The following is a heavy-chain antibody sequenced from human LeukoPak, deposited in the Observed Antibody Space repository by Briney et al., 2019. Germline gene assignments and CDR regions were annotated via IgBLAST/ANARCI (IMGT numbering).Heavy chain of an antibody. CDR3: AREYYYGSGNYYFDP. CDR1: GFTFSSYW. CDR2: INSDESST. J-gene: IGHJ5*02. D-gene: IGHD3-10*01. V-gene: IGHV3-74*01. Sequence: GESLRLSCAASGFTFSSYWMHWVRQAPGKGLVWVSRINSDESSTRYADSVKGRFTFSRDNAKNTLYLQMNSLRPDDTAVYYCAREYYYGSGNYYFDPWGQGTLVTVSS.